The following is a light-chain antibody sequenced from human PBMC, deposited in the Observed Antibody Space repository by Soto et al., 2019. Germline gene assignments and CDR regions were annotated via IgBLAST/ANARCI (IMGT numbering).Light chain of an antibody. CDR3: QQSYSCPCT. Sequence: AIQLTQSPSSLSASVGDRVTITCRVIQDISRALVWYQQKPGRAPRLLIYDASTLDIGVPSRFSGSGSGTDFILTLSSLQPEDFATYYCQQSYSCPCTFGPGTKVDLK. CDR1: QDISRA. V-gene: IGKV1-13*02. J-gene: IGKJ3*01. CDR2: DAS.